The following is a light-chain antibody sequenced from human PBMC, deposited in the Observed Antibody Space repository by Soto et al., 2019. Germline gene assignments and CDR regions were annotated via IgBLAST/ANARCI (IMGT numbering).Light chain of an antibody. V-gene: IGLV2-14*01. CDR1: SSDVGGYNY. CDR2: DVS. J-gene: IGLJ1*01. Sequence: QSALTQPASVSGSPGQSITISCTGTSSDVGGYNYVSWYQQHPGKAPKLMIYDVSNWPSGVSNRFSGSKSGNTASLTISGLQAEDEAEYYCSSYTSSSTYVFGTGTKLTVL. CDR3: SSYTSSSTYV.